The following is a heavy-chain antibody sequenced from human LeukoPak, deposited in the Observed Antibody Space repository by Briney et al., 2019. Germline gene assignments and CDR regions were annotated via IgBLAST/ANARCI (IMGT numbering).Heavy chain of an antibody. CDR1: GYSFTTYY. V-gene: IGHV1-46*01. J-gene: IGHJ4*02. D-gene: IGHD6-13*01. CDR3: ARAKAAAGFDY. Sequence: ASVTVSFKASGYSFTTYYMHWVRQAPGQGHEWMGIIKPSGGFTSNAQKFQGRVTMTRDTSTSTVYMELSSLRSEDTAVYYCARAKAAAGFDYWGQGTLVTVSS. CDR2: IKPSGGFT.